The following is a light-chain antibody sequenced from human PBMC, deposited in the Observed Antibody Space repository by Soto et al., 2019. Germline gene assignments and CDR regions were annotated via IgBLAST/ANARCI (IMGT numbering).Light chain of an antibody. CDR1: QSVSID. J-gene: IGKJ5*01. CDR2: GAS. Sequence: EIVMTQSPATLSVSPGERATLSFSASQSVSIDLAWYQQTPGQAPRLLIYGASTRATGIPDRFSGSGSGTDFTLTISRLEPEDFAVFYCQHYDSLPITFGQGTRLEIK. CDR3: QHYDSLPIT. V-gene: IGKV3D-15*01.